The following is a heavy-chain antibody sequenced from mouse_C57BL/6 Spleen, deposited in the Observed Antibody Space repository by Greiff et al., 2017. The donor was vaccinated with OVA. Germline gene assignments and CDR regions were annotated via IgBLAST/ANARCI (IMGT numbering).Heavy chain of an antibody. CDR3: ARSDYYGSSYGFAY. D-gene: IGHD1-1*01. CDR2: ISDGGSYT. V-gene: IGHV5-4*03. CDR1: GFTFSSYA. J-gene: IGHJ3*01. Sequence: EVKLMESGGGLVKPGGSLKLSCAASGFTFSSYAMSWVRQTPEKRLEWVATISDGGSYTYYPDNVKGRFTISRDNAKNNLYLQMSHLKSEDTAMYYCARSDYYGSSYGFAYWGQGTLVTVSA.